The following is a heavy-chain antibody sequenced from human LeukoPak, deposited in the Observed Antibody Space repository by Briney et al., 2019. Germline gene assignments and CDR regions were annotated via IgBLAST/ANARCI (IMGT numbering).Heavy chain of an antibody. CDR3: ARVIRNYYDSSGYNDY. CDR1: GYTFTGYY. CDR2: INPNSGGT. D-gene: IGHD3-22*01. Sequence: GASLEVSCKASGYTFTGYYMHWVRQAPGQGLEWMGGINPNSGGTNYAQKFQGRVTMTRDTSISTAYMELSRLRSDDTAVYYCARVIRNYYDSSGYNDYWGQGTLVTVSS. V-gene: IGHV1-2*02. J-gene: IGHJ4*02.